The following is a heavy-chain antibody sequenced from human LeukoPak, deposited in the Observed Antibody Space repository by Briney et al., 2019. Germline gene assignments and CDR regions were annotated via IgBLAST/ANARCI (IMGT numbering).Heavy chain of an antibody. CDR1: GGSVSSRSCQ. CDR2: IYYIGSN. CDR3: ARFPLEMAPYDY. V-gene: IGHV4-61*01. Sequence: SETLSLTCTVSGGSVSSRSCQGRWSRQPPGKGLEWIGYIYYIGSNNYNPSLKSRVTISVDTSRNQFSLKLSSVTAADTAVYYCARFPLEMAPYDYWGQGTLVTVSS. J-gene: IGHJ4*02. D-gene: IGHD5-24*01.